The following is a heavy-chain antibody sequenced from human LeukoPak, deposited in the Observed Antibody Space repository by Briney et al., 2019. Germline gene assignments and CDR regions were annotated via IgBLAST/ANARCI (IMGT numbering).Heavy chain of an antibody. CDR2: TSSSDAGT. Sequence: GGSLRLSCAASGFPLSSHAMGWVRQAPGKGLEWVSATSSSDAGTYYADSVRGRFTISRDNSKNTLYLQMNSLRAEDTAVYYCARGFLEWLLYPGVDYWGQGTLVTVSS. J-gene: IGHJ4*02. V-gene: IGHV3-23*01. D-gene: IGHD3-3*01. CDR3: ARGFLEWLLYPGVDY. CDR1: GFPLSSHA.